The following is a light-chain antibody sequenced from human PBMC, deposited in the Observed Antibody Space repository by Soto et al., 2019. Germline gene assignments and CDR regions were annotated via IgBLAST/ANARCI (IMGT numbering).Light chain of an antibody. J-gene: IGKJ1*01. CDR2: LGS. CDR3: RQPQRNPCT. V-gene: IGKV2-28*01. CDR1: QSLLNSNGNNY. Sequence: DIVMTQSPLSLPVTPGEPASISCTSSQSLLNSNGNNYLDWYVQKPGQSPQLLIHLGSKRASGFPDRFSGSGSCTSFTLKISRGEAEDVGVYYCRQPQRNPCTFGQGTKLEIK.